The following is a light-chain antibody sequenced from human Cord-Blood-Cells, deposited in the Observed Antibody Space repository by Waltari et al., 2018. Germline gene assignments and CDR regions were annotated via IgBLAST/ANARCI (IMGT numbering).Light chain of an antibody. V-gene: IGKV4-1*01. CDR3: KQYYSTPV. J-gene: IGKJ1*01. CDR1: QSVLYSSNNKNY. Sequence: DIVMTQSPDSLAVSLGERATINRKSSQSVLYSSNNKNYLAWYQQKPGQPPKLLIYWASTREPGVPDRFSGSGSGTVFTLTISSLQAEVVAVYYCKQYYSTPVFGQGTKVEIK. CDR2: WAS.